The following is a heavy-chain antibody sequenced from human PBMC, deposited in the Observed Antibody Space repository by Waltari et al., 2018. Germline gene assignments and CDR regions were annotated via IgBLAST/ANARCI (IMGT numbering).Heavy chain of an antibody. CDR1: GGSISSGSYY. D-gene: IGHD3-16*01. J-gene: IGHJ4*02. CDR2: IYTSGST. Sequence: QVQLQESGPGLVKPSQTLSLTCTVSGGSISSGSYYWSWIRQPAGKGLEWIGRIYTSGSTTYNPSLKSRVTISVDTSKNQFSLKLSSVTAADTAVYYCARFARAAGLFDYWGQGTLVTVSS. V-gene: IGHV4-61*02. CDR3: ARFARAAGLFDY.